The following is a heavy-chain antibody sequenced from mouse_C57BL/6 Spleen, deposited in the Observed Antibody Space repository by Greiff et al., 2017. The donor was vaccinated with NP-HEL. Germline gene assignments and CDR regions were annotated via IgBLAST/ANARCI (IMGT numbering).Heavy chain of an antibody. CDR1: GYTFTSYW. J-gene: IGHJ2*01. D-gene: IGHD2-2*01. Sequence: QVQLQQPGAELVKPGASVKLSCKASGYTFTSYWMHWVKQRPGQGLERIGMIHPNSGSNNYNEKFKSKATLTVDKSSSTAYMQLSSLTSEDSAVYYCARSGVTFPYYFDYWGQGTTLTVSS. CDR2: IHPNSGSN. CDR3: ARSGVTFPYYFDY. V-gene: IGHV1-64*01.